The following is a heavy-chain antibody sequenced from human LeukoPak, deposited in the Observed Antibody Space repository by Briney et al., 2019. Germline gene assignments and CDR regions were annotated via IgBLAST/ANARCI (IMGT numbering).Heavy chain of an antibody. CDR2: MNPNSGNT. CDR1: GYTFTSYD. CDR3: ASGGLIVVVTAIVGGYFQH. Sequence: ASVKVSCKASGYTFTSYDINWVRQATGQGLEWMGWMNPNSGNTGYAQKFQGRVTMTRNTSISTAYMELSSLRSEDTAVYYCASGGLIVVVTAIVGGYFQHWGQGTLVTVSS. D-gene: IGHD2-21*02. J-gene: IGHJ1*01. V-gene: IGHV1-8*01.